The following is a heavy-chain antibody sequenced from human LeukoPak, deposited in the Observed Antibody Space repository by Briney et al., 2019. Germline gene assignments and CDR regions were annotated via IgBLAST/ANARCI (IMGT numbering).Heavy chain of an antibody. CDR3: AKDHHVLLWFGELDY. CDR2: IRYDGSNK. V-gene: IGHV3-30*02. J-gene: IGHJ4*02. D-gene: IGHD3-10*01. CDR1: GFTFSSYG. Sequence: GRSLRLSCAASGFTFSSYGMHWVRQAPGKGLEWVAFIRYDGSNKYYADSVKGRFTISRDNSKNTLYLQMNSLRAEDTAVYYCAKDHHVLLWFGELDYWGQGTLVTVSS.